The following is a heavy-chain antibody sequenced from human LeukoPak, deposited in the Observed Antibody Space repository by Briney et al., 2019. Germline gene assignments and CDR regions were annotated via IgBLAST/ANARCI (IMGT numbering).Heavy chain of an antibody. CDR3: ASGRETYYYDSSGYLFDP. CDR1: GYTFTGYY. D-gene: IGHD3-22*01. V-gene: IGHV1-2*06. CDR2: INPNSGGT. J-gene: IGHJ5*02. Sequence: ASVKVSCKASGYTFTGYYMHWVRQAPGQGLEWMGRINPNSGGTNYAQKFQGRVTMTRDTSISTAYMELSRLRSDDTAVYYCASGRETYYYDSSGYLFDPWGQGTLVTVSS.